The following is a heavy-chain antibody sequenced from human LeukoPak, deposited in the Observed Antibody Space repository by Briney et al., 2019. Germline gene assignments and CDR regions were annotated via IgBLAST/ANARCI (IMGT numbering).Heavy chain of an antibody. CDR2: INPNIGGT. CDR1: GYTFTGYY. CDR3: ARGDDMITFGGVIAD. J-gene: IGHJ4*02. Sequence: ASVKVSCKASGYTFTGYYMHWVRQAPGQGLEWMGWINPNIGGTNYAQKFQGRVTMTRDTSISTAYMELSRLRSDDTAVYHCARGDDMITFGGVIADWGQGTLVTVSS. V-gene: IGHV1-2*02. D-gene: IGHD3-16*02.